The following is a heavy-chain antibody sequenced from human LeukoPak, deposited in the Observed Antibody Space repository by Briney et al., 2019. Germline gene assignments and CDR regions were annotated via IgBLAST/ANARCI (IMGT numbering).Heavy chain of an antibody. CDR2: IWYDGSNK. CDR1: GFTFSSYG. CDR3: ASTIAANYYGSGSLYYYYYGMDV. J-gene: IGHJ6*04. D-gene: IGHD3-10*01. Sequence: PGRSLRLSCAASGFTFSSYGMHWVRQAPGKGLEWVAVIWYDGSNKYYADSVKGRFTISRGNSKNTLYLQMNSLRAEDTAVYYCASTIAANYYGSGSLYYYYYGMDVWGKGTTVTVSS. V-gene: IGHV3-33*01.